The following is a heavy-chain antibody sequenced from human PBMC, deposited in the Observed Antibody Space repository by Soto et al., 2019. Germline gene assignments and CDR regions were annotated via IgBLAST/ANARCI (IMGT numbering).Heavy chain of an antibody. D-gene: IGHD7-27*01. Sequence: VQLVESGGGVVQPGRSLRLSCAASGFTFSNYAMHWVRQAPGKGLEWVAVIWYDGNNKYYADSVKGRFTIFRDNSKSTLYLQLDSLRAEDTAVYYCAKDREGTGYNFDYWGQGTLVTVSS. CDR2: IWYDGNNK. CDR3: AKDREGTGYNFDY. J-gene: IGHJ4*02. CDR1: GFTFSNYA. V-gene: IGHV3-33*06.